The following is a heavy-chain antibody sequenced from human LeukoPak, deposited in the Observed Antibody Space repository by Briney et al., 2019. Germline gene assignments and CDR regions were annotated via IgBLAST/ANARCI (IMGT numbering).Heavy chain of an antibody. J-gene: IGHJ5*02. CDR1: GVSISSSNSY. D-gene: IGHD3-10*01. CDR2: IYYSGNT. CDR3: ARGGSNWFDP. Sequence: SETLSLTCTVSGVSISSSNSYWGWIRQPPGKGLEWIDSIYYSGNTYYNASLKSQVSISIDTSKNQFSLKLSSVTAADTAVYYCARGGSNWFDPWGQGTLVTVSS. V-gene: IGHV4-39*01.